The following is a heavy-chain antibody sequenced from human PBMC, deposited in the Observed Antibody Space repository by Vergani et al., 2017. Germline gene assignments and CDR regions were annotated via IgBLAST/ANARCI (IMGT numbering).Heavy chain of an antibody. J-gene: IGHJ4*02. D-gene: IGHD5-12*01. Sequence: QVQLVQSGAEVKKPGSSVKVSCKASGGTFSSYAISWVRQAPGQGLEWKGRIIPIFGTANYAQKFQGRVTITADESTSTAYMELSSLRSEDTAVYYCARDPSASRGYSGPYYFDYWGQGTLVTVSS. CDR1: GGTFSSYA. CDR3: ARDPSASRGYSGPYYFDY. V-gene: IGHV1-69*13. CDR2: IIPIFGTA.